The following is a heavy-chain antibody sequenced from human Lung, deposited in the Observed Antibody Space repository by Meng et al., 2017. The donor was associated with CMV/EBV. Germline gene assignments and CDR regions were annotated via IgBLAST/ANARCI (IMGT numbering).Heavy chain of an antibody. CDR1: GYTFTSYG. CDR2: ISAYNGNT. D-gene: IGHD3-3*01. J-gene: IGHJ6*04. V-gene: IGHV1-18*01. CDR3: ARVRYYVFWSGYFNGMDV. Sequence: ASVKVSXKASGYTFTSYGISWVRQAPGQGLEWMGWISAYNGNTNYAQKLQGRVTMTTDTSTSTAYMELRSLRSDDTAVYYCARVRYYVFWSGYFNGMDVWGEGTTVTVSS.